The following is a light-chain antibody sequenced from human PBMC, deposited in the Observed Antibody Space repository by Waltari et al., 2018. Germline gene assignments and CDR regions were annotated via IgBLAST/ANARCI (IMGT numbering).Light chain of an antibody. CDR1: QDISVF. Sequence: DIQMTQSPSSLSASLGDRVTITCQASQDISVFLNWYQQKPGEAPNLLIYDASILQAGVPSRFSGGGSGTDCTLTISSLQPEDVATYYCQQYDDLPPFTFGPGTKVDLK. V-gene: IGKV1-33*01. CDR2: DAS. J-gene: IGKJ3*01. CDR3: QQYDDLPPFT.